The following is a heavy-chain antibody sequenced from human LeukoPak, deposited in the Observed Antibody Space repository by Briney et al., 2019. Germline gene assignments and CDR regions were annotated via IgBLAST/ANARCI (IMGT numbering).Heavy chain of an antibody. D-gene: IGHD2-21*01. Sequence: PGGSLRLSCAASGITFSHHGMDWVRQAPGKGLEWVAGIQYDGSIKFYLDSVKGRFTISRDNSKNTLDLQMNSLRFEDTAVYFCVLGGQYTRAYSDAFGLWGQGTMVTVSS. CDR1: GITFSHHG. CDR2: IQYDGSIK. J-gene: IGHJ3*01. CDR3: VLGGQYTRAYSDAFGL. V-gene: IGHV3-30*02.